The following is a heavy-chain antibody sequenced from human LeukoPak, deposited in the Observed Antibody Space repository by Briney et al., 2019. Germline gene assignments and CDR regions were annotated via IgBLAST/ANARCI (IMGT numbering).Heavy chain of an antibody. CDR2: IYTSGST. V-gene: IGHV4-61*02. J-gene: IGHJ4*02. CDR1: GGSISSGSYY. CDR3: ASGYYDSSGYYSSSVDY. D-gene: IGHD3-22*01. Sequence: PSETLSLTCTVSGGSISSGSYYWSWIRQPAGKGLEWIGRIYTSGSTNYNPSLKSRVTISVDTSKNQFSLKLSSVIAADTAVYYCASGYYDSSGYYSSSVDYWGQGTLVTVSS.